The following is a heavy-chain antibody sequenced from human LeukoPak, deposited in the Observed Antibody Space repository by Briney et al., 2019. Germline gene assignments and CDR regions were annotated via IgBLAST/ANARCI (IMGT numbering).Heavy chain of an antibody. CDR2: IRYDGSNK. CDR3: GSTGYHY. CDR1: GFTFNNNG. V-gene: IGHV3-30*02. Sequence: GGSLRLSCAASGFTFNNNGMHWVRQAPGKGLEWVAFIRYDGSNKYYADSVKGRFTISRDDSKNTLYLQMNSLRGEDTAVYYCGSTGYHYWGQGTLVTVSS. D-gene: IGHD3-9*01. J-gene: IGHJ4*02.